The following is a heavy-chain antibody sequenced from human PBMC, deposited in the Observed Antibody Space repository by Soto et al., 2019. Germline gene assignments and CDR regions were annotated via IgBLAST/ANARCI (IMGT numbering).Heavy chain of an antibody. CDR3: ARGSWNYETDFDY. CDR1: GGSISSYY. J-gene: IGHJ4*02. Sequence: SETLSLTCTVSGGSISSYYWSWIRQPPGKGLEWIGYIYYSGSTNYNPSLKSRVTISVDTSKNQFSLKLSSVTAADTAVYYCARGSWNYETDFDYWGQGTLVTVSS. D-gene: IGHD1-7*01. CDR2: IYYSGST. V-gene: IGHV4-59*01.